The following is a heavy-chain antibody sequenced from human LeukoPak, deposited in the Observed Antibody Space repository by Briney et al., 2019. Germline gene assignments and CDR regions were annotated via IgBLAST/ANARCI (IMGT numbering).Heavy chain of an antibody. D-gene: IGHD1-1*01. CDR2: ISGSGSST. J-gene: IGHJ4*02. Sequence: GGSLRLSYAASGFTFSSYAMSWVRQAPGKGLEWVSAISGSGSSTYYADSVKGRFTISRDNSKNTLYLQMNSLRAEDTAVYYCAKLRYLEYFDYWGQGTLVTVSS. CDR1: GFTFSSYA. CDR3: AKLRYLEYFDY. V-gene: IGHV3-23*01.